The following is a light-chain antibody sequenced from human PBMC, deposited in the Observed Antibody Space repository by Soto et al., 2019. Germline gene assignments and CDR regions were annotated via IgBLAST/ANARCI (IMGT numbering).Light chain of an antibody. Sequence: SALTQPASVSGSPGQSITISCTGTSSDVGSYNLVSWYQQHPGKAPKLMIYEGTKRPSGVSDRFSGSRSGNTASLTISGLQAEDEADYYCCSYASSTTYVFGNGTKVTVL. CDR3: CSYASSTTYV. J-gene: IGLJ1*01. V-gene: IGLV2-23*01. CDR2: EGT. CDR1: SSDVGSYNL.